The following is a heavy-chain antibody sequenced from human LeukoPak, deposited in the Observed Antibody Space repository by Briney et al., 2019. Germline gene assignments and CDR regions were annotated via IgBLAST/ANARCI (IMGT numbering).Heavy chain of an antibody. D-gene: IGHD3-10*01. CDR3: ARHWGYYYGSGSYFLTPNWFDP. CDR1: GGSFSGYY. J-gene: IGHJ5*02. V-gene: IGHV4-34*01. CDR2: INHSGST. Sequence: SETLSLTCAVYGGSFSGYYWSWIRQPPGKGLEWIGEINHSGSTSYNPSLKSRVTISVDTSKNQFSLKLSSVTAADTAVYYCARHWGYYYGSGSYFLTPNWFDPWGQGTLVTVSS.